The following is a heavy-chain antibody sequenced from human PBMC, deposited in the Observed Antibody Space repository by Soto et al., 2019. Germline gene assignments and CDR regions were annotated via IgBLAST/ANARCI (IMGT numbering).Heavy chain of an antibody. CDR3: AKELYSSGWYRFDY. CDR2: ISWNSGSI. V-gene: IGHV3-9*01. J-gene: IGHJ4*02. D-gene: IGHD6-19*01. Sequence: KGLEWVSGISWNSGSIGYADSVKGRFTISRDNAKNSLYLQMNSLRAEDTALYYCAKELYSSGWYRFDYSGQRTLVSGSS.